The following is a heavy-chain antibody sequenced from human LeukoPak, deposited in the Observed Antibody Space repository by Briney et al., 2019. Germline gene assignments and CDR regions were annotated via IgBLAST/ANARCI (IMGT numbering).Heavy chain of an antibody. J-gene: IGHJ6*03. CDR2: IMPLFGTA. V-gene: IGHV1-69*05. Sequence: SVKVSCKTSGGTFNNSAISWVRQAPGQGLEWLGGIMPLFGTAGYAQKFQGRVTMSRDTSINTAYMELSSLTSEDTAVYYCARGRFGLIYMDVWGKGTTVTVSS. CDR3: ARGRFGLIYMDV. CDR1: GGTFNNSA. D-gene: IGHD3-16*01.